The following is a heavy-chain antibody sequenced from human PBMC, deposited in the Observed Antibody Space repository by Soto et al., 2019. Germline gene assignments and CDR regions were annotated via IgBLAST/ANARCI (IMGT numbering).Heavy chain of an antibody. Sequence: ASVKVSCKASGYTFTSYDINWVRQATGQGLEWMGWMNPNSGNTDYAQKLQGRVTLTTDTSISTAYMELTSLRSNDTAIYYCAMVDVYVTPSPQDVWGQGTTVTVSS. CDR1: GYTFTSYD. V-gene: IGHV1-8*01. CDR3: AMVDVYVTPSPQDV. D-gene: IGHD3-16*01. CDR2: MNPNSGNT. J-gene: IGHJ6*02.